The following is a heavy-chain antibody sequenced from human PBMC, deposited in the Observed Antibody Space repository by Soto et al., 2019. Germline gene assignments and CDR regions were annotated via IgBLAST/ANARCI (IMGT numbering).Heavy chain of an antibody. Sequence: EVQLVESGGGLVKPGGSLRLSCAASGFTFSSYNMNWVRQAPGKGLECVSSISSSSSYIYYADSVKGRFTISRDNAKNSLYLQMNSLRAEDTAVYYCARSDGDYYGMDVWGQGTTVTVSS. CDR1: GFTFSSYN. D-gene: IGHD2-21*02. CDR2: ISSSSSYI. CDR3: ARSDGDYYGMDV. V-gene: IGHV3-21*01. J-gene: IGHJ6*02.